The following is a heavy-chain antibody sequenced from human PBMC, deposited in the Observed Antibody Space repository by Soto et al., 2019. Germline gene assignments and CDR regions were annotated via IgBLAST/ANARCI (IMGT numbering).Heavy chain of an antibody. CDR2: IIPILGIA. Sequence: QVQLVQSGAEVKKPGSSVKVSCKASGGTFSSYTVSWVRQAPGQGLEWMGRIIPILGIANYAQKFQGRVTITADKTTSTANMELSSLRSEDTAVYYCARDCVYQHDSSGHTWGQGTLVTVSS. D-gene: IGHD3-22*01. V-gene: IGHV1-69*08. J-gene: IGHJ5*02. CDR3: ARDCVYQHDSSGHT. CDR1: GGTFSSYT.